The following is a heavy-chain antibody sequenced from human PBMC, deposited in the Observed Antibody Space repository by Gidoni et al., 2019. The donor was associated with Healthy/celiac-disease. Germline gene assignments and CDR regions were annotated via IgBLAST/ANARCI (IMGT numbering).Heavy chain of an antibody. CDR3: ARESGIVGATTAAVDWFDP. J-gene: IGHJ5*02. V-gene: IGHV1-69*01. CDR2: IIPIFGTA. CDR1: GGTFRSSA. D-gene: IGHD1-26*01. Sequence: QVQLVPSGAEVKKPGSSVKVSCKASGGTFRSSALSWVRQAPGQGLEWMGGIIPIFGTANYAQKFQGRVTITADESTSTAYMELSSLRSEDTAVYYCARESGIVGATTAAVDWFDPWGQGTLVTVSS.